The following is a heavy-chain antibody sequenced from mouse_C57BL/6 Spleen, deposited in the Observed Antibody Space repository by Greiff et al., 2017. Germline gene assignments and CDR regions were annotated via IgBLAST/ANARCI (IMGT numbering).Heavy chain of an antibody. D-gene: IGHD2-3*01. V-gene: IGHV1-52*01. CDR2: IDPSDSET. CDR3: AREGFYVDY. J-gene: IGHJ2*01. CDR1: GYTFTSYW. Sequence: QVQLQQPGAELVRPGSSVKLSCKASGYTFTSYWMHWVKQRPIQGLEWIGKIDPSDSETHYNQKFKDKATLTVDKSSSTAYMQLSSLTSEDSAVYYCAREGFYVDYWGQGATLPVSS.